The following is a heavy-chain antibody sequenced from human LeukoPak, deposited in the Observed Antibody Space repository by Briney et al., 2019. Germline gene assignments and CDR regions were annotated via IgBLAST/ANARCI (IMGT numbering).Heavy chain of an antibody. CDR1: GFNFGSAW. CDR2: AKPDQREK. Sequence: GGSLRLSCVATGFNFGSAWMSWVRQAPGKGLEWVASAKPDQREKYYIDSVKGRFSVSRDNARNSLYLQMSSLRAEDTAVYYCTRDGSGWALDWGQGTLVTVSS. CDR3: TRDGSGWALD. J-gene: IGHJ4*02. D-gene: IGHD6-19*01. V-gene: IGHV3-7*01.